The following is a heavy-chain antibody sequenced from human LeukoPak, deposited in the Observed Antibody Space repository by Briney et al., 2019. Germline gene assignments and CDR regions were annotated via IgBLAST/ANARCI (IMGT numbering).Heavy chain of an antibody. V-gene: IGHV3-7*03. Sequence: GGSLRLSCAASGFTFSSYWMSWVRQAPGKGLEWVANIKQDGSEKYYVDSVKGRFTISRDNAKNSLYLQMNSLRAEDTAVYYCARDRMISGWYNWFDPWGQGTLVTASS. D-gene: IGHD6-19*01. J-gene: IGHJ5*02. CDR1: GFTFSSYW. CDR3: ARDRMISGWYNWFDP. CDR2: IKQDGSEK.